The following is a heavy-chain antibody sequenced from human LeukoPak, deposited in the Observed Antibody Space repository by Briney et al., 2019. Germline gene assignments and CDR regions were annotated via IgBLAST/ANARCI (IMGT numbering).Heavy chain of an antibody. Sequence: GGSLRLSCAASGFTFSSYGMHWVRQAPGKGLEWVAVISYDGSNKYYADSVKGRFTISRDNSKNTLYLQMNSLRAEDTAVYYCAKDLGMVRGVTNFDYWGQGTLVTVSS. CDR2: ISYDGSNK. CDR1: GFTFSSYG. CDR3: AKDLGMVRGVTNFDY. J-gene: IGHJ4*02. D-gene: IGHD3-10*01. V-gene: IGHV3-30*18.